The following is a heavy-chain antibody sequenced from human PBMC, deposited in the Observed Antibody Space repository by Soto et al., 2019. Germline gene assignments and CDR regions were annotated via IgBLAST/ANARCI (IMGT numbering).Heavy chain of an antibody. CDR2: ISYDGSNK. D-gene: IGHD3-3*01. V-gene: IGHV3-30*18. Sequence: QVQLVESGGGVVQPGRSLRLSCAASGFTFSSYGMHWVRQAPGKGLEWVAVISYDGSNKYYADSVKGRFTISRDNSKNTLYLQMNSLRAEDTAVYYCAKDAQTITIFGVVRYYYYGMDVWGQGTTVTVSS. CDR1: GFTFSSYG. CDR3: AKDAQTITIFGVVRYYYYGMDV. J-gene: IGHJ6*02.